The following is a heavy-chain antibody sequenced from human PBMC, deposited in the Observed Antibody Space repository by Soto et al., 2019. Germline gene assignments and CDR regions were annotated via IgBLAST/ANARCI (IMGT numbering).Heavy chain of an antibody. CDR3: ASHPRDSSGYWYYFDY. CDR2: ISSSSTYI. Sequence: LRLSCAASGFTFSSHSMNWVRQAPGKGLEWVSSISSSSTYIYYADSVKGRFTISRDNAKNSLYLQMNSLRAEDTAVYYCASHPRDSSGYWYYFDYWGQGTLVTVSS. D-gene: IGHD3-22*01. J-gene: IGHJ4*02. CDR1: GFTFSSHS. V-gene: IGHV3-21*01.